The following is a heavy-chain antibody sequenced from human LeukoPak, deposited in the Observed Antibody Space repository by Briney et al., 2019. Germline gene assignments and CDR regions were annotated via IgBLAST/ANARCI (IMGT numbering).Heavy chain of an antibody. Sequence: PGGSLRLSCAASGFTFSSYGMHWVRQAPGKGLEWVSAISGSGGSTYYADSVKGRFTISRDNSKNTLYLQMNSLRAEDTAVYYCAKDTPTYYDYVWGSYRSGSEHYNWGQGTLVTVSS. J-gene: IGHJ4*02. D-gene: IGHD3-16*02. CDR2: ISGSGGST. CDR1: GFTFSSYG. V-gene: IGHV3-23*01. CDR3: AKDTPTYYDYVWGSYRSGSEHYN.